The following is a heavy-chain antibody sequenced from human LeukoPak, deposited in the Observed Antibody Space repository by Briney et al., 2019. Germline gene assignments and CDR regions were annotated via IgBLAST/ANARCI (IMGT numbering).Heavy chain of an antibody. CDR1: GYTFTSYD. CDR3: ARGRKGRYSYGQRGGYYYMDV. Sequence: ASVKVSCKASGYTFTSYDINWVRQATGQGLEWMGWMNPNSGNTGYAQKFQGRVTITRNTSISTAYMELSSLRSGDTAVYYCARGRKGRYSYGQRGGYYYMDVWGKGTTVTVSS. CDR2: MNPNSGNT. D-gene: IGHD5-18*01. V-gene: IGHV1-8*03. J-gene: IGHJ6*03.